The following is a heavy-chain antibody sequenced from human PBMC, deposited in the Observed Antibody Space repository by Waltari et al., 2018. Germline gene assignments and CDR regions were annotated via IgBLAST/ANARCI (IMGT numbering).Heavy chain of an antibody. CDR3: VRVGGAYSPFGY. V-gene: IGHV3-74*01. D-gene: IGHD2-21*01. J-gene: IGHJ4*02. CDR2: MNSDESST. Sequence: EVQLVEAGGGLVQPGGSLRLSCAASGFTFSSYWMHWVRQAPGKGLVWVSRMNSDESSTSYADSVKGRFTISRDNAKNTLYLQMDSLRAEDTAVYYCVRVGGAYSPFGYWGQGILVTVSS. CDR1: GFTFSSYW.